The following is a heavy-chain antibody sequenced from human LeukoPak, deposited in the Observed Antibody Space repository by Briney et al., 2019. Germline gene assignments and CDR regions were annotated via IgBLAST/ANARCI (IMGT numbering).Heavy chain of an antibody. J-gene: IGHJ4*02. Sequence: SQTLSLTCTVSGGSISSGGYYWSWIRQPPGKGLEWIGYIYNPSLKSRVTISVDRSKNQFSLKLSSVTAADTAVYYCAKQPDYYDSSGFDYWGQGTLVTVSS. CDR1: GGSISSGGYY. CDR3: AKQPDYYDSSGFDY. D-gene: IGHD3-22*01. V-gene: IGHV4-30-2*01.